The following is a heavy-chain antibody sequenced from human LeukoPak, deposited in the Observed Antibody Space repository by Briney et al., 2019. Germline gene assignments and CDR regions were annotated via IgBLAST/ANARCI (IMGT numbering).Heavy chain of an antibody. CDR3: ARGSQRITVFGVVTDY. V-gene: IGHV4-59*01. CDR1: GGSISSYY. J-gene: IGHJ4*02. CDR2: VYYTGST. D-gene: IGHD3-3*01. Sequence: SETLSLTCTVSGGSISSYYWSWIRQPPAKGREGIGYVYYTGSTNYNPSLKSRVTISVDTSKNHFSLELSSVTAADTAVYYCARGSQRITVFGVVTDYWGQGTLVTVSS.